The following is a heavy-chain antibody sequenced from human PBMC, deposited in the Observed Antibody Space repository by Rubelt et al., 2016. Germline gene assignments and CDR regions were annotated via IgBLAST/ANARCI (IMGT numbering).Heavy chain of an antibody. CDR3: ARGSSGYDCFDP. CDR2: VYHSGAT. Sequence: QLQLQESGPGLVRPSETLSLTCSVSGGSISSSNYYWGWVRRPPGKGLEWIGEVYHSGATNYNPSLKSRVSISMDKSKNQFSLKLTSVTAADRAIYYCARGSSGYDCFDPWGRGTLVTVAS. CDR1: GGSISSSNYY. V-gene: IGHV4-39*07. D-gene: IGHD5-12*01. J-gene: IGHJ5*02.